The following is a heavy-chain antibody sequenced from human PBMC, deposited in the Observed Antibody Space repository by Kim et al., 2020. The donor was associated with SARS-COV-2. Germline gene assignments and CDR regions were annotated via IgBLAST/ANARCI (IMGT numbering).Heavy chain of an antibody. J-gene: IGHJ6*02. V-gene: IGHV4-59*13. Sequence: SETLSLTCTVSGGSISSYYWSWIRQPPGKGLEWIGYIYYSGSTNYNPSLKSRVTISVDTSKNQFSLKLSSVTAADTAVYYCARAPYYGSGIGYYYYGMDVWGQGTTVTVSS. CDR2: IYYSGST. D-gene: IGHD3-10*01. CDR3: ARAPYYGSGIGYYYYGMDV. CDR1: GGSISSYY.